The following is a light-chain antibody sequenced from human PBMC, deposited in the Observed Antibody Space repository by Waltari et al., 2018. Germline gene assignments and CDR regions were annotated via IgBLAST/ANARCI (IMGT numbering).Light chain of an antibody. CDR2: EVS. Sequence: QSALTQPASVSGSPGQSITISCTGPSSDVGGYHYVSWYQQHPGRAPKLLIYEVSNRPSGVSNRFSGSKSGNTASLTISGLQAEDEADYYCSSYTSSISLAFGGGTKLTVL. J-gene: IGLJ2*01. CDR1: SSDVGGYHY. V-gene: IGLV2-14*01. CDR3: SSYTSSISLA.